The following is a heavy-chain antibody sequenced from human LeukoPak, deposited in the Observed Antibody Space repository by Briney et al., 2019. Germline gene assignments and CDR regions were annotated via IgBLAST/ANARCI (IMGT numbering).Heavy chain of an antibody. CDR1: GGSISSYY. V-gene: IGHV4-59*01. Sequence: SETLSLTCTVSGGSISSYYWSWLRQPPGKGLEWIGYIYYSGSTKYNPSLKSRVTISVDTSKNQFSLKLSSVTAADTAVYYCARMTTVIYYFDYWGQGTLVTVSS. CDR2: IYYSGST. J-gene: IGHJ4*02. D-gene: IGHD4-11*01. CDR3: ARMTTVIYYFDY.